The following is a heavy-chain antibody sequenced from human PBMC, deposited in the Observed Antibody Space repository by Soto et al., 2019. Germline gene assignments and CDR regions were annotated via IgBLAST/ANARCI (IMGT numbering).Heavy chain of an antibody. CDR3: AGGCYYSSGSPFDP. V-gene: IGHV1-8*01. D-gene: IGHD3-10*01. Sequence: QVQLLQSGAEVKKPGASVKVSCKASGYTFTSYAITWVRQATGQGLEWMGWMNPNSGNTGYAQKFQGRVTMTRNTSISTAYMERSSLRSEDTAVYYCAGGCYYSSGSPFDPWGQGTLVTVSS. CDR1: GYTFTSYA. CDR2: MNPNSGNT. J-gene: IGHJ5*02.